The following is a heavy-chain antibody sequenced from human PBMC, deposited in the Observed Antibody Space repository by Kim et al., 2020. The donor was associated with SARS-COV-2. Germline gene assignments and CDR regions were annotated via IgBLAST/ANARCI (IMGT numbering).Heavy chain of an antibody. D-gene: IGHD3-22*01. CDR1: GGTFSSYA. J-gene: IGHJ4*02. CDR3: ARVGGLTMIWYYFDD. CDR2: IIPIFGTA. V-gene: IGHV1-69*13. Sequence: SVKVSCKASGGTFSSYAISWVRQAPGQGLEWMGGIIPIFGTANYAQKFQGRVTITADESTSTAYMELSSLRSEDTAVYYCARVGGLTMIWYYFDDWGQGTLVTVSS.